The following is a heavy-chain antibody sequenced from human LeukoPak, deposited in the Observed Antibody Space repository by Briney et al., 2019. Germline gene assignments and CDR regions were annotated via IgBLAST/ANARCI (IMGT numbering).Heavy chain of an antibody. V-gene: IGHV3-53*01. CDR2: IYSGGST. CDR1: GFTVSSNY. CDR3: ARKIDY. J-gene: IGHJ4*02. Sequence: GSLSLSCAASGFTVSSNYMSWVRQAPGKGLEWVSVIYSGGSTYYADSVKGRFTISRDNSKNTLYLQMNSLRAEDTAVYYCARKIDYWGQGTLVTVSS.